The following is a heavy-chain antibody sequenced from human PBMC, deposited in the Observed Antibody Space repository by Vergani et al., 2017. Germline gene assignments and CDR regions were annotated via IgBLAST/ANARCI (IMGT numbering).Heavy chain of an antibody. V-gene: IGHV1-2*02. Sequence: QVQLVQSGAEVKKPGASVKVSCKASGYTFTGYYMHWVRQAPGQGLEWMGGINPNSGGTNYAQKFQGRVTMTRDTSISTAYMELSRLRSDDTAVYYCARGAAGTGTYYYYYGMDVWGQGTTVTVSS. CDR3: ARGAAGTGTYYYYYGMDV. CDR1: GYTFTGYY. D-gene: IGHD6-13*01. J-gene: IGHJ6*02. CDR2: INPNSGGT.